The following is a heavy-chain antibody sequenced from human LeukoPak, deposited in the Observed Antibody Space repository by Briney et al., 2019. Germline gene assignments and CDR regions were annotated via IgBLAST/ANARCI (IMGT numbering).Heavy chain of an antibody. CDR2: TRYDGSNK. J-gene: IGHJ4*02. D-gene: IGHD6-13*01. CDR1: GFTLSSYG. Sequence: GGSLTLAWAPSGFTLSSYGMRWVRPAPGKGLEWVAFTRYDGSNKYYGDSVTGRLTISRDNSTNPLCLQMNSLRAKRPAVYYWAKLIAAARSPLDFWRQGT. V-gene: IGHV3-30*02. CDR3: AKLIAAARSPLDF.